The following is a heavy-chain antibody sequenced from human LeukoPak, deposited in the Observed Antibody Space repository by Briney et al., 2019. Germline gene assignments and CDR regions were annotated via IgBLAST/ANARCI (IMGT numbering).Heavy chain of an antibody. CDR3: ARDGRGAVASDY. J-gene: IGHJ4*02. Sequence: KPGGSLRLSCAASGFNFINYGMTWVRQAPGKGLEWVSSISSSSSYIYYADSVKGRLTISRDNAKNSLYRYMNSLGAEDTAVYYCARDGRGAVASDYWGQGTLLTVSS. CDR2: ISSSSSYI. V-gene: IGHV3-21*01. D-gene: IGHD6-19*01. CDR1: GFNFINYG.